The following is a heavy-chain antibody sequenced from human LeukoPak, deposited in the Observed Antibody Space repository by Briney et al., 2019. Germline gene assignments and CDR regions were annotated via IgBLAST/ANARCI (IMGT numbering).Heavy chain of an antibody. V-gene: IGHV1-46*01. CDR2: INPGSGFT. CDR3: ARETTGTGGFDS. CDR1: ANTFTSDYF. J-gene: IGHJ4*02. Sequence: ASVKVPCKTSANTFTSDYFIHWVRQAPGQGLEWMGVINPGSGFTSNAARFRGRVTLTRDMSTSTVYMDLNTLRSEDTAVYHCARETTGTGGFDSWGQGTLVTVSS. D-gene: IGHD1-1*01.